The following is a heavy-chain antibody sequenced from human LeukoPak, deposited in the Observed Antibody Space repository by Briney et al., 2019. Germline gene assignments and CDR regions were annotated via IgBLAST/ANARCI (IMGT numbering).Heavy chain of an antibody. CDR1: GYTFTGYH. CDR3: ARVRRGWFDAFDI. V-gene: IGHV1-2*02. CDR2: INPDSGGT. J-gene: IGHJ3*02. D-gene: IGHD6-19*01. Sequence: ASVKVSCKPSGYTFTGYHIHWVRQAPGQGLEWMGWINPDSGGTNYAQNFQGRVTMTRDTSISTAYMELNRLRSDDTAVYYCARVRRGWFDAFDIWGQGTLVTVSS.